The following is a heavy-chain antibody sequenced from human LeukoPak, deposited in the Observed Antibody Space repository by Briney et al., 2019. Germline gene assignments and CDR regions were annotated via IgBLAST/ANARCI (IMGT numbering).Heavy chain of an antibody. V-gene: IGHV4-34*01. CDR1: GGSFSGYY. CDR2: INHSGST. CDR3: ARGNSYDILTGYPSSFFYVY. J-gene: IGHJ4*02. Sequence: SETLSLTCAVYGGSFSGYYWSWIRQPPGKGLEWIGEINHSGSTNYNPSLKSGVTISVDTSKNQFSLKLSSVTAADTAVYYCARGNSYDILTGYPSSFFYVYWGQGTLVTVSS. D-gene: IGHD3-9*01.